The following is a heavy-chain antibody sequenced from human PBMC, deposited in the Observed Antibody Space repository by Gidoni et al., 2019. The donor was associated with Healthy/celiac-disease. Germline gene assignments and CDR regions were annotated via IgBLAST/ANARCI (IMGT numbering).Heavy chain of an antibody. CDR3: ARDGEDSYYYGMDV. Sequence: QVQLVQSGAEVKKPGSSVQVSCKASGGTFSSYTISWVRQAPGQGLEWMGRIIPSLGIANYAQKFQGRVTITAEKATSTAYMELSSLRSEDTAVYYCARDGEDSYYYGMDVWGQGTTVTVSS. CDR1: GGTFSSYT. CDR2: IIPSLGIA. V-gene: IGHV1-69*08. J-gene: IGHJ6*02.